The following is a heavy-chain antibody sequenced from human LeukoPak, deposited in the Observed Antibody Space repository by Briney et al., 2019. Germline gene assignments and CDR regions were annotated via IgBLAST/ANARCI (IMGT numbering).Heavy chain of an antibody. CDR2: ISSSSSTI. Sequence: GGSLRLSCAASGFTFSSYSMNWVRQAPGKGLEWVSYISSSSSTIYYADSVKGRFTISRDNAKNSLYLQMNSLRAEDTAVYYCARDSPRGLLPWFGFDYWGQGTLVTVSS. J-gene: IGHJ4*02. CDR1: GFTFSSYS. D-gene: IGHD3-10*01. V-gene: IGHV3-48*04. CDR3: ARDSPRGLLPWFGFDY.